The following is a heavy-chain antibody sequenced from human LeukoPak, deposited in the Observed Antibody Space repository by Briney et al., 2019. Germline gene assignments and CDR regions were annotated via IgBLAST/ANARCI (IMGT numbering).Heavy chain of an antibody. CDR2: ISGSGDTI. CDR1: GFTFSDYY. CDR3: ARIRSPRDAFDV. V-gene: IGHV3-11*04. Sequence: GGSLRLSCAASGFTFSDYYMSWIRQAPGKGLEWLSYISGSGDTIFYADSVRGRFTISRDDAKNSVHLQMNSLRLDDTAVYYCARIRSPRDAFDVWGQGTMVTVSS. D-gene: IGHD3-16*01. J-gene: IGHJ3*01.